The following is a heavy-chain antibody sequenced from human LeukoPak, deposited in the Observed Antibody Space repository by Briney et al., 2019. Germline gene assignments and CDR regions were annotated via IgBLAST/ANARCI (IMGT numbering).Heavy chain of an antibody. CDR2: IKQDGSEK. CDR3: ARDGRKSYSSSYDY. CDR1: GFTFSSYW. V-gene: IGHV3-7*01. Sequence: GGSLRLSCAASGFTFSSYWMSWVRQAPGRGLEWVANIKQDGSEKYYVDSVKGRFTISRDNAKNSLYLQMNSLRAEDTAVYYCARDGRKSYSSSYDYWGQGTLVTVSS. D-gene: IGHD6-6*01. J-gene: IGHJ4*02.